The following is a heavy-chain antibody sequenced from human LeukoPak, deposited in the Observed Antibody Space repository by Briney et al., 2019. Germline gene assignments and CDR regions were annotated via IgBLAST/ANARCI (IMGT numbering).Heavy chain of an antibody. CDR1: GFTFSSYA. D-gene: IGHD2-21*01. V-gene: IGHV3-23*01. CDR2: ISGSGGST. CDR3: AKDRGEGGILWWWAAFDI. Sequence: PGGSLRLSCAASGFTFSSYAMSWVRQAPGKGLEWVSAISGSGGSTYYADSVKGRFTISRDNSKNTLYLQMNSLRAEDTAVYYCAKDRGEGGILWWWAAFDIWGQGTMVTVSS. J-gene: IGHJ3*02.